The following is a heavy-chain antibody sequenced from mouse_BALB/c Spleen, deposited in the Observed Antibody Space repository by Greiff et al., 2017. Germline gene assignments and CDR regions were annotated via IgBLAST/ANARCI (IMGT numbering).Heavy chain of an antibody. V-gene: IGHV2-9*02. J-gene: IGHJ2*01. CDR2: IWAGGST. Sequence: VKLVESGPGLVAPSQSLSITCTVSGFSLTSYGVHWVRQPPGKGLEWLGVIWAGGSTNYNSALMSRLSISKDNSKSQVFLKMNSLQTDDTAMYYCARVPNLTYYFDYWGQGTTLTVSS. CDR3: ARVPNLTYYFDY. D-gene: IGHD4-1*01. CDR1: GFSLTSYG.